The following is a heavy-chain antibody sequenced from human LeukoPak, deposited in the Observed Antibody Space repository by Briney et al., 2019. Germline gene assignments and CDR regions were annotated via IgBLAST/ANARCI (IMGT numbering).Heavy chain of an antibody. J-gene: IGHJ4*02. CDR3: ARGYSYGYEADY. Sequence: ASVKVSCKASGYTFTSYVINWVRQATGQGLEWMGWMNPNSGNTGYAQKFQGRVTITRNTSISTAYMELSSLRSEDTAVYYCARGYSYGYEADYWGQGTLVTVSS. D-gene: IGHD5-18*01. CDR1: GYTFTSYV. CDR2: MNPNSGNT. V-gene: IGHV1-8*03.